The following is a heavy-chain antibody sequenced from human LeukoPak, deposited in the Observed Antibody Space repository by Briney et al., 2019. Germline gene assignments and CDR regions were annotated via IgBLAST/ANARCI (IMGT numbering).Heavy chain of an antibody. CDR2: IGTAGDT. Sequence: PGGSLRLSCAASGFTFSSYDMHWVRQATGKGLEWVSAIGTAGDTYYPGSVKGRFTISRENAKNSLYLQMNSLRAGDTAVYYCARAHVYKYYFDYWGQGTLVTVSS. CDR3: ARAHVYKYYFDY. J-gene: IGHJ4*02. CDR1: GFTFSSYD. V-gene: IGHV3-13*01. D-gene: IGHD3-10*01.